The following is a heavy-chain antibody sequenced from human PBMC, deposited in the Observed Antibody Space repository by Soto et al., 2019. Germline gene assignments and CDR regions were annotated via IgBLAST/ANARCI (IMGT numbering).Heavy chain of an antibody. CDR1: GGSFSGYY. V-gene: IGHV4-34*01. D-gene: IGHD3-10*01. J-gene: IGHJ5*02. Sequence: PSETLSLTCAVYGGSFSGYYWSWIRQPPGKGLEWIGEINHSGSTNYNPSLKSRVTISVDTSKNQFSLKLSSVTAADTAVYYCARGKRRGVITYNWFDPWGQGTLVTVSS. CDR3: ARGKRRGVITYNWFDP. CDR2: INHSGST.